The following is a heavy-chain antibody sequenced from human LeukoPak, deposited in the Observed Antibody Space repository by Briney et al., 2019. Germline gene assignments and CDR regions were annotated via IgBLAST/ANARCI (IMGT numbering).Heavy chain of an antibody. J-gene: IGHJ4*02. CDR2: IYSGGST. Sequence: PGGSLRLSCAASGFTVSSNYMSWVRQAPGKGLEWVSVIYSGGSTYYADSVKGRFTISRDNSKNTLYLQMNSLRAEDTAVYYCAKDISGYYDSSGYFDYWGQGTLVTVSS. CDR1: GFTVSSNY. CDR3: AKDISGYYDSSGYFDY. D-gene: IGHD3-22*01. V-gene: IGHV3-66*01.